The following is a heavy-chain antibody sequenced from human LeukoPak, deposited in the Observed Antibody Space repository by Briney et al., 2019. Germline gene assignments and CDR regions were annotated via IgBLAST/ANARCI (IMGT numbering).Heavy chain of an antibody. D-gene: IGHD1-26*01. CDR2: IYPGDSDP. CDR3: ARHREPRGYPYDAFDI. CDR1: GYSFTEYW. Sequence: GESLKISCSGSGYSFTEYWIGWGRQMPGKGLEWMGIIYPGDSDPRYSPSFQGQVTISADKSISTAYLQWRSLKASDTAMYYCARHREPRGYPYDAFDIWGRGTLVTVSS. J-gene: IGHJ3*02. V-gene: IGHV5-51*01.